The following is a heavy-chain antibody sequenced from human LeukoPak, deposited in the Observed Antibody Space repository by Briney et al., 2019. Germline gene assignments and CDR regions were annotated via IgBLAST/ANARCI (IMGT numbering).Heavy chain of an antibody. D-gene: IGHD1-1*01. V-gene: IGHV3-64D*09. J-gene: IGHJ4*02. Sequence: GGSLRLSCSASGFTFSAYAMYWVRQAPGKGLEYVSGISSNGGSSFYADSVKGRFTISRDNSKNTLYLQMSSLRAEDTAVYYCVKITSVTGGDCWGQGTRLAVSS. CDR3: VKITSVTGGDC. CDR1: GFTFSAYA. CDR2: ISSNGGSS.